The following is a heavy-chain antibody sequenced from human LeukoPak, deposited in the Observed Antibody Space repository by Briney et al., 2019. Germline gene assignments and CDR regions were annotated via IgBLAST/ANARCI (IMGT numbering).Heavy chain of an antibody. CDR3: ASQTVTYYYGSGSLHQIDY. CDR2: INHSGST. J-gene: IGHJ4*02. D-gene: IGHD3-10*01. CDR1: GGSFSGYY. V-gene: IGHV4-34*01. Sequence: SETLSLTCAVYGGSFSGYYWSWIRQPPGKGLEWIGEINHSGSTNYNPSLKSRVTISVDTSKNQSSLKLSSVTAADTAVYYCASQTVTYYYGSGSLHQIDYWGQGTLVTVSS.